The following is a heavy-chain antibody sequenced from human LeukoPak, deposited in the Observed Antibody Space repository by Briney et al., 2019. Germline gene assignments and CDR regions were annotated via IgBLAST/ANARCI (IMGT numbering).Heavy chain of an antibody. CDR1: GFTIGPYA. CDR3: ATWAFYHNLDV. V-gene: IGHV3-43*02. Sequence: GGALRLSCAASGFTIGPYAMYWVRPGPGRGLEWVSVIKADGSGTFYADSVRGRFTTSRDNSKNSLYQQMNSLTSEDTALYYCATWAFYHNLDVWGQETTVIVSS. CDR2: IKADGSGT. J-gene: IGHJ6*02. D-gene: IGHD2/OR15-2a*01.